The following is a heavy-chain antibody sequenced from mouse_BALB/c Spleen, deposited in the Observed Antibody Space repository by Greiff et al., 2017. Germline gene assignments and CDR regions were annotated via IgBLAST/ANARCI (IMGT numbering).Heavy chain of an antibody. J-gene: IGHJ3*01. Sequence: LVESGAELMKPGASVKISCKATGYTFSSYWIEWVKQRPGHGLEWIGEILPGSGSTNYNEKFKGKATFTADTSSNTAYMQLSSLTSEDSAVYYCARRPFITTATAWFAYWGQGTLVTVSA. CDR3: ARRPFITTATAWFAY. CDR1: GYTFSSYW. CDR2: ILPGSGST. V-gene: IGHV1-9*01. D-gene: IGHD1-2*01.